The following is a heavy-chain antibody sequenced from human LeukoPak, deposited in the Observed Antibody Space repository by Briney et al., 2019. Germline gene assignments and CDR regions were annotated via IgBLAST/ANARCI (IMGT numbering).Heavy chain of an antibody. V-gene: IGHV3-30*19. CDR3: ARDFGYCSGGSCYGGDY. Sequence: GGSLRLSCAASGFTFSSYGMHWVRQAPGKGLEWVAVISYDGSNKYYADSVKGRFTISRDNSKNTLYLQMNSLRAEDTAVYYCARDFGYCSGGSCYGGDYWGQGTLVTVSS. D-gene: IGHD2-15*01. J-gene: IGHJ4*02. CDR1: GFTFSSYG. CDR2: ISYDGSNK.